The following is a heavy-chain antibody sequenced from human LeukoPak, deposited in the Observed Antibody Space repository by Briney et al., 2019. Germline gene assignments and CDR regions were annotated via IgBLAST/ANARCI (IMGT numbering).Heavy chain of an antibody. Sequence: GGSLRLSCAASGFTFSSYSMNWVRQAPGKGLEWVSSISSSSSYIYYADSVKGRFTISRDNAKNSLYLQMNSLSAEDTAVYYCARGRMATLVFDYWGQGTLVTVSS. D-gene: IGHD5-24*01. J-gene: IGHJ4*02. CDR2: ISSSSSYI. CDR1: GFTFSSYS. CDR3: ARGRMATLVFDY. V-gene: IGHV3-21*04.